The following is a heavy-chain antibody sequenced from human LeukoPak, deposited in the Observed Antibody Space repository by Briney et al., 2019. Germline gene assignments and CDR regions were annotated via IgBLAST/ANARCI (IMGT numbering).Heavy chain of an antibody. CDR2: IWSDGRIE. CDR3: ARDPGTATRGFHMDV. D-gene: IGHD6-13*01. V-gene: IGHV3-33*01. J-gene: IGHJ6*03. CDR1: GFTFSNYD. Sequence: GGSLRLSCAASGFTFSNYDMHWVRHAPGKGLEWLSLIWSDGRIEQYAASVKGRITISRDNSKNTVYLQMNSLRGGDTAVYYCARDPGTATRGFHMDVWGKGTRITVSS.